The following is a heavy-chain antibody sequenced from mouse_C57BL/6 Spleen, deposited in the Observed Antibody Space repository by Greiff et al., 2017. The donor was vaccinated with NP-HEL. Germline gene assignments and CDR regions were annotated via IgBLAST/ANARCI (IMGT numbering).Heavy chain of an antibody. V-gene: IGHV1-15*01. CDR2: IDPETGGT. J-gene: IGHJ2*01. CDR1: GYTFTDYE. Sequence: QVQPQQSGAELVRPGASVTLSCKASGYTFTDYEMHWVKQTPVHGLEWIGAIDPETGGTAYNQKFKGKAILTADKSSSTAYMELRSLTSEDSAVYYCTRSSFTTVVATPVFLDYWGQGTTLTVSS. CDR3: TRSSFTTVVATPVFLDY. D-gene: IGHD1-1*01.